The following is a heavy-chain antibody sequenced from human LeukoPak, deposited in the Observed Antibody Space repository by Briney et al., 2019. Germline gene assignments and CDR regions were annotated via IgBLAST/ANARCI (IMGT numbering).Heavy chain of an antibody. CDR1: GFTFTMFS. D-gene: IGHD6-19*01. V-gene: IGHV3-30*18. Sequence: GGSLRLSCAASGFTFTMFSMNWLRQAPGKGLEWVAVISYDGSNKYYADSVKGRFTISRDNSKNTLYLQMNSLRAEDTAVYYCAKGPRIAVAGHYWYFDLWGRGTLVTVSS. CDR3: AKGPRIAVAGHYWYFDL. CDR2: ISYDGSNK. J-gene: IGHJ2*01.